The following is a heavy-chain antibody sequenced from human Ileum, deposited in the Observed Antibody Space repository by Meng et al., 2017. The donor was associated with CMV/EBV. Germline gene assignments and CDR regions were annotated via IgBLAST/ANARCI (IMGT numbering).Heavy chain of an antibody. Sequence: CPVSGGSISSSHWWSWVRQPPGKGLEWIGEIYHSGGTNYNPSLRSRVTISVDKAKNQFSLNLSSVTAADTAVYYCARIGSSGWFDYWGQGTLVTVSS. CDR1: GGSISSSHW. D-gene: IGHD6-19*01. V-gene: IGHV4-4*02. CDR3: ARIGSSGWFDY. CDR2: IYHSGGT. J-gene: IGHJ4*02.